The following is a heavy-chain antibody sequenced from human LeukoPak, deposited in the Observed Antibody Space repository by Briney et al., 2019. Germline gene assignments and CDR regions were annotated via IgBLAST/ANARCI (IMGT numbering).Heavy chain of an antibody. CDR1: GFTLSDNY. J-gene: IGHJ4*02. CDR2: ISSSGNTT. Sequence: GGSLRLSCAASGFTLSDNYISWIRQAPGKGLEWVSYISSSGNTTYNADSVKGRFSITRDNAKNSLYLQMNGLRAEDTAVYYCAKTGNPATGDYWGQGTLVTVSS. V-gene: IGHV3-11*01. D-gene: IGHD1-1*01. CDR3: AKTGNPATGDY.